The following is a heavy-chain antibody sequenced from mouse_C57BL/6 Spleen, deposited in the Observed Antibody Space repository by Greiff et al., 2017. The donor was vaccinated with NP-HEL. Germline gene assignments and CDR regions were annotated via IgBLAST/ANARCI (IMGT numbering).Heavy chain of an antibody. Sequence: EVKLMESGPGLVKPSQSLSLTCSVTGYSITSGYYWNWIRQFPGNKLEWMGYISYDGSNNYNPSLKNRISITRDTSKNQFFLKLNSVTTEDTATYYCARSAFYGSSCYFDYWGQGTTLTVSS. CDR3: ARSAFYGSSCYFDY. CDR1: GYSITSGYY. V-gene: IGHV3-6*01. J-gene: IGHJ2*01. D-gene: IGHD1-1*01. CDR2: ISYDGSN.